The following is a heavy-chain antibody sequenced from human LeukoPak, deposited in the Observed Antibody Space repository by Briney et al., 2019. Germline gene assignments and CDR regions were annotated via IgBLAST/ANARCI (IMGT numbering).Heavy chain of an antibody. CDR3: ARDKAVAGTWDY. V-gene: IGHV3-30-3*01. Sequence: PGGSLRLSCAASGFTFSSYWMSWVRQAPGKGLEWVAVISYDGSNKYYADSVKGRFTISRDNSKNTLYLQMNSLRAEDTAVYYCARDKAVAGTWDYWGQGTLVTVSS. J-gene: IGHJ4*02. CDR1: GFTFSSYW. D-gene: IGHD6-19*01. CDR2: ISYDGSNK.